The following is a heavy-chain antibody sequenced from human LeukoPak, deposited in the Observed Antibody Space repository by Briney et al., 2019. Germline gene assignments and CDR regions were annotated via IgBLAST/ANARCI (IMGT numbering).Heavy chain of an antibody. CDR2: ISDSGDFT. J-gene: IGHJ4*02. Sequence: GGSLRLYCAASGFSVKNYGMRWVRQAPGKGLEWVSGISDSGDFTSYADFAKGRYTISRDNSKNTLYLQMNSLRAEDTAVYYCAKVVQVGPSALVVVAGFDYWGQGTLVTVSS. V-gene: IGHV3-23*01. CDR1: GFSVKNYG. CDR3: AKVVQVGPSALVVVAGFDY. D-gene: IGHD2-15*01.